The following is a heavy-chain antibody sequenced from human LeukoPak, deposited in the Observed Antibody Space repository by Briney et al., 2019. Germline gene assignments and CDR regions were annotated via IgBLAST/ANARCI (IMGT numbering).Heavy chain of an antibody. Sequence: GGSLRLSCAASGFTFSSYAMHWVRRAPGKGLEWVAAISYDGSNKYYTDSVKGRFTISRDNSKNTLYLQMNSLRAEDTAVYYCAKSSSYYDSRGYYSPDYFDYWGQGTLVTVSS. V-gene: IGHV3-30*18. CDR1: GFTFSSYA. J-gene: IGHJ4*02. CDR3: AKSSSYYDSRGYYSPDYFDY. CDR2: ISYDGSNK. D-gene: IGHD3-22*01.